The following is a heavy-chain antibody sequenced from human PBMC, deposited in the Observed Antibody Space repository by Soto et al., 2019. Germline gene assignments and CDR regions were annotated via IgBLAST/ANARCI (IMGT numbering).Heavy chain of an antibody. D-gene: IGHD2-21*01. Sequence: SGPTLVNPTQTLTLTCTFSGFSLSTTGVSMGWIRQPPGKALEWLAGIYWDDDKRYSPSLRTRLTITKDTSKNQVVLTMTNMDPVDTGTYYCPRRPKSDSFDSWGQGTLVTVSS. CDR2: IYWDDDK. CDR1: GFSLSTTGVS. J-gene: IGHJ4*02. V-gene: IGHV2-5*02. CDR3: PRRPKSDSFDS.